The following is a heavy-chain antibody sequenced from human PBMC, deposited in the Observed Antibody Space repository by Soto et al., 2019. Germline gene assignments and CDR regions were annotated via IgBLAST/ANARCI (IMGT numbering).Heavy chain of an antibody. D-gene: IGHD3-3*01. Sequence: PWWSLRLSCAASVFTFSSYWMHWVRQAPGKGLVWVSRINSDGSSTSYADSVKGRFTISRDNAKNTLYLQMNSLRAEDTAVYYCARDNPEGDFWSGERYGMDVWGQGTTVTVSS. V-gene: IGHV3-74*01. CDR2: INSDGSST. CDR3: ARDNPEGDFWSGERYGMDV. CDR1: VFTFSSYW. J-gene: IGHJ6*02.